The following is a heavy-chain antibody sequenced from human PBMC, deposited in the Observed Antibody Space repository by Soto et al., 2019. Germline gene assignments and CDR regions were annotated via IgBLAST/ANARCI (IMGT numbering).Heavy chain of an antibody. CDR1: GGSISSYY. Sequence: QVQLQESGPGLVKPSETLSLTCTVSGGSISSYYWSWIRQPPGKGLEWIGYIYYSGSTNYNPSLKSRVTTSVDTSKNQFSLKLSAVTAADTAVYYCARGHCSGGSCYSMPFDYWGQGTLVTVSS. CDR3: ARGHCSGGSCYSMPFDY. V-gene: IGHV4-59*01. D-gene: IGHD2-15*01. J-gene: IGHJ4*02. CDR2: IYYSGST.